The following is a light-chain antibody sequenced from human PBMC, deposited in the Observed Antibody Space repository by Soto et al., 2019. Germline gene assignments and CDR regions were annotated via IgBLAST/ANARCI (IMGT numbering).Light chain of an antibody. CDR1: SGHSSYA. Sequence: QLVLTQSPSASASLGASVKLTCTLSSGHSSYAIAWHQQQPEKGPRYLMKVNSDGSHIKGDGIPDRFSGSSSGAERYLTISSLQSEDEADYYCQTWGTGIRVFGGGTQLPVL. V-gene: IGLV4-69*01. J-gene: IGLJ3*02. CDR3: QTWGTGIRV. CDR2: VNSDGSH.